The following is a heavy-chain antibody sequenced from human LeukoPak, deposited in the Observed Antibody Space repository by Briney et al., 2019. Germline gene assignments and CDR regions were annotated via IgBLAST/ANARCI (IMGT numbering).Heavy chain of an antibody. CDR1: GSSISRGNY. Sequence: SETLSLTCSVSGSSISRGNYWGWIRQPPGKGLEWLGSMSHGGSTNYNPSLKSRVTISVDTSKNQFSLKLSSVTAADTAVYFCARGPYSYDSSGAFDIWGQGTMVTVSS. V-gene: IGHV4-38-2*02. CDR3: ARGPYSYDSSGAFDI. D-gene: IGHD3-22*01. CDR2: MSHGGST. J-gene: IGHJ3*02.